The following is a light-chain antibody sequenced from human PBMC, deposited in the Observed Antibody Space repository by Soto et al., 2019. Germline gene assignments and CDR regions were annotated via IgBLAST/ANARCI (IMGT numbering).Light chain of an antibody. CDR3: QQYNTWPPT. CDR1: QSVSSN. V-gene: IGKV3-15*01. J-gene: IGKJ5*01. CDR2: GAS. Sequence: EIVMTQSPATLSVSPGERATLSCRASQSVSSNLAWYQQKPGQAPRLLVYGASTRATIIPARFSGSRSGTAFTLTISSLQSEDFAVYYCQQYNTWPPTFGQGTRLEI.